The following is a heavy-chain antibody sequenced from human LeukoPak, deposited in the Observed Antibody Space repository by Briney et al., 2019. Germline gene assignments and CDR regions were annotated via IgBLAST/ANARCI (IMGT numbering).Heavy chain of an antibody. J-gene: IGHJ4*02. CDR2: INHSGST. CDR1: GGSFIGYY. D-gene: IGHD5-12*01. Sequence: PSETLSLTCAVYGGSFIGYYWSWIRQSPGKGLEWIGEINHSGSTNYNPSLKSRVTISVDTSKNQFSLKLSSVTAADTAVYYCARAGGESGYDYIFDYWGQGTLVTVSS. CDR3: ARAGGESGYDYIFDY. V-gene: IGHV4-34*01.